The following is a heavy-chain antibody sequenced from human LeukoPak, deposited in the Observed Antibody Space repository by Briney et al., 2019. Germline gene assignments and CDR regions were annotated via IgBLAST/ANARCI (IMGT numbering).Heavy chain of an antibody. Sequence: SETLSLTCTVSGGSISSYYWSWIRQPPGKGLEWIGYIYYSGSTNYNPSLKSRVTISGDTSNNQFSLKLSSVTAADTAVYYCASGDAGIARFDYWGQGTLVTVSS. V-gene: IGHV4-59*08. J-gene: IGHJ4*02. CDR2: IYYSGST. CDR1: GGSISSYY. D-gene: IGHD6-13*01. CDR3: ASGDAGIARFDY.